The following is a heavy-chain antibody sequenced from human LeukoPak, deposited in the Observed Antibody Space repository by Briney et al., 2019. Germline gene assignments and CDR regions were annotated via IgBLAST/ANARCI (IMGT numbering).Heavy chain of an antibody. CDR1: GYTFTGYY. J-gene: IGHJ4*02. CDR2: INPNSGGT. Sequence: GASVKVSCKASGYTFTGYYMHWVRQAPGQGLEWMGWINPNSGGTNYAQNFQGRVTMTRDTSISTAYMELSRLRSDDTAVYYCATQRGPYRWGTGFDYWGQGTLVTVSS. CDR3: ATQRGPYRWGTGFDY. V-gene: IGHV1-2*02. D-gene: IGHD3-16*01.